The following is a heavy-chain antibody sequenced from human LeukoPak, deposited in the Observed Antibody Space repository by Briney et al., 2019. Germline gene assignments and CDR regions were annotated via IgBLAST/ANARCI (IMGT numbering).Heavy chain of an antibody. D-gene: IGHD6-19*01. J-gene: IGHJ4*02. CDR2: ISSGGST. Sequence: GGSLRLSCAVSGFTVNNYAMSWVRQAPGKGLEWVAAISSGGSTYYADSVKGRFTIARDNSKNTLFLQVNSLRVEDTAVYYCAKRAVAGPNFDYWGQGTLVTVSS. CDR3: AKRAVAGPNFDY. V-gene: IGHV3-23*01. CDR1: GFTVNNYA.